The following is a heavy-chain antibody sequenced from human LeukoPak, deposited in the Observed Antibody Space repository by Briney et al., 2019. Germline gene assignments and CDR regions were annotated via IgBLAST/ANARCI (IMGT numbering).Heavy chain of an antibody. CDR3: AKGSL. J-gene: IGHJ4*02. CDR1: GFTFDNSA. Sequence: GGSLRLSCAASGFTFDNSAMNWVRQAPGKGLEWVAVISYDGSNKYYADSVKGRFTISRDNSKNTLYLQMNSLRAEDTAVYYCAKGSLWGQGTLVTVSS. V-gene: IGHV3-30-3*01. CDR2: ISYDGSNK.